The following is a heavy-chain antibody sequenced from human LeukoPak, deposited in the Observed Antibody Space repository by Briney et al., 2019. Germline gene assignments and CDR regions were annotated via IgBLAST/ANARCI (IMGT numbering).Heavy chain of an antibody. J-gene: IGHJ4*02. D-gene: IGHD3-10*01. Sequence: SETLSLTCAVYGGSFSGYYWSWIRQPPGKGLEWIGETNHSGSTNYNPSLKSRVTISVDTSKNQFSLKLSSVTAADTAVYYCARVRGRGFLDYWGQGTLVTVSS. CDR2: TNHSGST. V-gene: IGHV4-34*01. CDR3: ARVRGRGFLDY. CDR1: GGSFSGYY.